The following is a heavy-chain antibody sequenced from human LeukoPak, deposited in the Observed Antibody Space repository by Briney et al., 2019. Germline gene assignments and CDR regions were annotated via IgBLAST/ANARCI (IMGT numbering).Heavy chain of an antibody. D-gene: IGHD3-9*01. V-gene: IGHV1-2*02. CDR3: ARNFDMKGFDP. CDR1: GYTFTCYY. Sequence: ASVKVSCKASGYTFTCYYMNWVRQAPGQGLEWMGWSNSDSGFTKYAQKFQGRVTMTRDTSITTVYMDLTRLTSDDTAVYYCARNFDMKGFDPWGQGTLVTVSS. J-gene: IGHJ5*02. CDR2: SNSDSGFT.